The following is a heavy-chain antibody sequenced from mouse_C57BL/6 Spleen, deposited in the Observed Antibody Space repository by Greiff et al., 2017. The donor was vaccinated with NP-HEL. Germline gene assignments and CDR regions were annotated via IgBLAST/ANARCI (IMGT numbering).Heavy chain of an antibody. J-gene: IGHJ4*01. CDR3: ARRGYYGGAMDY. V-gene: IGHV1-80*01. Sequence: VQLQQSGAELVKPGASVKISCKASGYAFSSYWMNWVKQRPGKGLEWIGQIYPGDGDTNYNGKFKGKATLTADKSSSTAYMQLSSLTSEDSAVYFCARRGYYGGAMDYWGQGTSVTVSS. D-gene: IGHD1-2*01. CDR2: IYPGDGDT. CDR1: GYAFSSYW.